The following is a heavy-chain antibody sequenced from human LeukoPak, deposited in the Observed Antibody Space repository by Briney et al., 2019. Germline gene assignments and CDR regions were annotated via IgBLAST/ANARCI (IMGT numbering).Heavy chain of an antibody. CDR2: INTGAST. Sequence: GGSLRLSCAASGFTVSNNYMNWVRQAPGKRLEWVSVINTGASTFYTDSVKGRFTVSTDNSNNTLYLQMNSLRADDTAVYYCARAAYYSDHGGSSWYFALWGRGTLVTVSS. J-gene: IGHJ2*01. D-gene: IGHD3-22*01. CDR3: ARAAYYSDHGGSSWYFAL. V-gene: IGHV3-66*01. CDR1: GFTVSNNY.